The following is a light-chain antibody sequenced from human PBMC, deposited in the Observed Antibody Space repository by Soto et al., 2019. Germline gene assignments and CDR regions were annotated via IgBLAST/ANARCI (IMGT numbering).Light chain of an antibody. CDR3: QPNNTWWT. J-gene: IGKJ1*01. V-gene: IGKV1-5*03. CDR2: ATS. Sequence: DIQMTQSPSTLSASVGDRVTITCRASQSIGGWLAWYQQKAGKAPKVLIYATSTLQSGVPSRFSGSGSGTQVTLTLSSLQPDDSATYYCQPNNTWWTFGQGTKVEVK. CDR1: QSIGGW.